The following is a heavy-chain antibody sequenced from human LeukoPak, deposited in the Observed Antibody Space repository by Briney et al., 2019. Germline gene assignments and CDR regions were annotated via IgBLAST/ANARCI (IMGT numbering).Heavy chain of an antibody. V-gene: IGHV3-66*01. CDR1: GFTFSNYA. CDR3: VNLLGSNENY. D-gene: IGHD1-26*01. Sequence: GGSLRFSCVASGFTFSNYAMSWVRQAPGKGLEWVSVIYSGGSTYYADSVKGRFTISRDNSKNTLYLQMNSLRAEDTAVYYCVNLLGSNENYWGQGTLVTVSS. CDR2: IYSGGST. J-gene: IGHJ4*02.